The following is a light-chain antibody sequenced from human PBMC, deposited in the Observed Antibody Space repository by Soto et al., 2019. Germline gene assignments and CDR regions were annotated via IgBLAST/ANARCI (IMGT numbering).Light chain of an antibody. CDR1: ESVSSY. CDR2: DAS. CDR3: QQRSNWPPGST. V-gene: IGKV3-11*01. J-gene: IGKJ3*01. Sequence: EIVLTQSPATLSLSPGERATLSCRASESVSSYLAWYQQKPGQAPRLLIYDASNRATGIPARFSGSGSGTDVPLTISSLEPEDFAVYYCQQRSNWPPGSTFGPGTKVDIK.